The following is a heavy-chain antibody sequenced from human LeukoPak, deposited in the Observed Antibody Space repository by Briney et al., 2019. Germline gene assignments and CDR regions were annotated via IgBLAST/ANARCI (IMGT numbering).Heavy chain of an antibody. CDR2: ISSSSSTI. D-gene: IGHD3-10*02. Sequence: PGGSLRLSCAASGFTFSSYSMNWVRQAPGKGLEWVSYISSSSSTIYYADSVKGRFTISRDNAKYSLYLQMNSLRAEDTAVYYCAELGITMIGGVWGKGTTVTISS. J-gene: IGHJ6*04. CDR1: GFTFSSYS. V-gene: IGHV3-48*04. CDR3: AELGITMIGGV.